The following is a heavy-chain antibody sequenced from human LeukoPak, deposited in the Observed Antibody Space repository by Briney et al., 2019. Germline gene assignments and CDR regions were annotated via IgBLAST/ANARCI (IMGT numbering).Heavy chain of an antibody. D-gene: IGHD3-3*01. V-gene: IGHV1-2*02. J-gene: IGHJ4*02. Sequence: GASVKVSCKASGYTFTGYYMHWVRQAPGQGLEWMGWINPNSGGTNYAQKFQGRVTMTRDTSISTAYMELSRLRSDDTAVYYRARDMGTSYDFWSGYYGYWGQGTLVTVSS. CDR1: GYTFTGYY. CDR2: INPNSGGT. CDR3: ARDMGTSYDFWSGYYGY.